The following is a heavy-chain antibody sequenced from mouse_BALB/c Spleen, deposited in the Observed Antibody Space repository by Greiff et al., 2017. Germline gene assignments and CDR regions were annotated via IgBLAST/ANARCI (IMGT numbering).Heavy chain of an antibody. J-gene: IGHJ3*01. CDR2: ISSGGSYT. D-gene: IGHD1-1*01. CDR3: ARQGSSSAWFAY. V-gene: IGHV5-6*01. CDR1: GFTFSSYG. Sequence: EVKVVESGGDLVKPGGSLKLSCAASGFTFSSYGMSWVRQTPDKRLEWVATISSGGSYTYYPDSVKGRFTISRDNAKNTLYLQMSSLKSEDTAMYYCARQGSSSAWFAYWGQGTLVTVSA.